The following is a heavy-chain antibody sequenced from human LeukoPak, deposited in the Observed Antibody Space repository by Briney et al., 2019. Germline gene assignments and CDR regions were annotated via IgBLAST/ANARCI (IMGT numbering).Heavy chain of an antibody. CDR3: ARVSSSWYQDWYFDL. V-gene: IGHV4-59*12. CDR1: GVSIRSYY. J-gene: IGHJ2*01. Sequence: SETLSLTCIVSGVSIRSYYWSWIRQPPGKGLEWIGYIYYSGSTNYNPSLKSRVTMSVDTSKKQFSLKLSSVTATDTAVYYCARVSSSWYQDWYFDLWGRGTLVTVSS. D-gene: IGHD6-13*01. CDR2: IYYSGST.